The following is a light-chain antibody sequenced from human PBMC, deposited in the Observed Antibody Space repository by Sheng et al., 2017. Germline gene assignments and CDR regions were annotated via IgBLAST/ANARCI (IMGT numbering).Light chain of an antibody. J-gene: IGKJ3*01. CDR2: KAS. Sequence: DIQLTQSPSTLSASVGDRVTITCRANQPVSSWLAWYQQKPGKAPKLLIYKASTLESGVPSRFSGRGSGTEFTLTISSLQPDDFATYYCHHYHIYPFAFGPGTKVDI. CDR3: HHYHIYPFA. V-gene: IGKV1-5*03. CDR1: QPVSSW.